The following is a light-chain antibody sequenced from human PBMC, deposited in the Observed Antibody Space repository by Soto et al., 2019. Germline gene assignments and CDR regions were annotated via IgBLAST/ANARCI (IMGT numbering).Light chain of an antibody. CDR2: GAN. V-gene: IGKV3-15*01. CDR3: QQYNNWPRT. J-gene: IGKJ1*01. CDR1: QSISSN. Sequence: EIVMTQSPATLSVSPGERVTLSCGASQSISSNLAWYQQKPGQAPGLLIYGANTRATGVAARFSGSGSGTEFTLTISSLQSEDFAVYYCQQYNNWPRTFGQGTKVEI.